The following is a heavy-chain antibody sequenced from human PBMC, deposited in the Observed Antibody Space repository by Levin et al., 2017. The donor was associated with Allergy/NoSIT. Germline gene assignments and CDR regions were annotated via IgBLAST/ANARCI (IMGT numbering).Heavy chain of an antibody. CDR1: GGSLSNYY. Sequence: SQTLSLTCVVYGGSLSNYYWGWIRQPPGKGLEWIGEINHSGGTNHNPSLKSRVTMSIDTSKNQFHLRLSSVTAADTAVYYCAREQERYNVGWYAGHWGQGTLVTVSS. V-gene: IGHV4-34*01. CDR3: AREQERYNVGWYAGH. CDR2: INHSGGT. J-gene: IGHJ4*02. D-gene: IGHD6-19*01.